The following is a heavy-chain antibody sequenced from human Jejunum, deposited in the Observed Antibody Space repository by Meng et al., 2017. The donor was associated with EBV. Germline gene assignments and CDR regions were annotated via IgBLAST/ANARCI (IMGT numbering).Heavy chain of an antibody. V-gene: IGHV1-18*01. CDR3: ARLYDDSSYWYFDL. D-gene: IGHD3-22*01. CDR1: GYTFTDYL. Sequence: QVQLVQSGPEVKKPGXSVKVSCEASGYTFTDYLSTWVRQAPGQGLEWMGWISAYNGNTNYAQKFQDRVPMTTDTPTNTAYLDLSSLRSDDTAIYYCARLYDDSSYWYFDLWGRGTLFTVSS. CDR2: ISAYNGNT. J-gene: IGHJ2*01.